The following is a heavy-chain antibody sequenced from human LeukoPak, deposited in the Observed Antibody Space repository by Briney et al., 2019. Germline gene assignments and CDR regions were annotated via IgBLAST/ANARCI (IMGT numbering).Heavy chain of an antibody. V-gene: IGHV4-39*07. J-gene: IGHJ4*02. D-gene: IGHD6-19*01. Sequence: SETLSLTCTVSGGSISSSSYYWGWIRQPPGKGLEWIGSIYYSGSTYYNPSLKSRVTISVDTSKNQFSLKLSSVTAADTAVYYCATYREESGWDYWGQGTLVTVSS. CDR2: IYYSGST. CDR3: ATYREESGWDY. CDR1: GGSISSSSYY.